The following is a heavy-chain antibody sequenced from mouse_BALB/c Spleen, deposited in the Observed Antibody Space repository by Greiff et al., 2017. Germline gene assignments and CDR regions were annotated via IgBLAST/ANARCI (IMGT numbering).Heavy chain of an antibody. J-gene: IGHJ4*01. Sequence: VQLVESGPGLVAPSQSLSITCTVSGFSLTSYGVHWVRQPPGKGLEWLGVIWAGGSTNYNSALMSRLSISKDNSKSQVFLKMNSLQTDDTAMYYCARDLDGQGLYAMDYWGQGTSVTVSS. V-gene: IGHV2-9*02. CDR3: ARDLDGQGLYAMDY. CDR2: IWAGGST. D-gene: IGHD2-3*01. CDR1: GFSLTSYG.